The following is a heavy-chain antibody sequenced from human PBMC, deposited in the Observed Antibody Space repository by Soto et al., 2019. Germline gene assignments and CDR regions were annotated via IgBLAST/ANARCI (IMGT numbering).Heavy chain of an antibody. CDR1: GGSFSGYY. Sequence: QVQLQQWGAGLLKPSETLSLTCAVYGGSFSGYYWSWIRQPPGRRLEWIGEINHSGSTNYNPSLKSRVTISVDTSTNQFSLKLSSVTAADTAVYYGARGHYGSGSPFYYYGMDVWGQGTTVTVSS. J-gene: IGHJ6*02. D-gene: IGHD3-10*01. CDR3: ARGHYGSGSPFYYYGMDV. CDR2: INHSGST. V-gene: IGHV4-34*01.